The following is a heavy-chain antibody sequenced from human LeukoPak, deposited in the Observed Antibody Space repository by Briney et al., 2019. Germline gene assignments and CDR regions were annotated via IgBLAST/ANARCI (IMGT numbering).Heavy chain of an antibody. CDR1: GFTFSSYA. J-gene: IGHJ4*02. CDR3: AKGSSGYPHDY. V-gene: IGHV3-30-3*01. CDR2: ISYDGSNK. Sequence: GRSLRLSCAASGFTFSSYAMHWVRQAPGKGLEWVAVISYDGSNKYYADSVKGRFTISRDNSKNTLYLQMNSLRAEDTAVYYCAKGSSGYPHDYWGQGTLVTVSS. D-gene: IGHD3-22*01.